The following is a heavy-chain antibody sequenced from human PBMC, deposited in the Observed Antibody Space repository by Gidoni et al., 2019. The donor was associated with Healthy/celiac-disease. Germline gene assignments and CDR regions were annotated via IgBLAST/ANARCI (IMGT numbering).Heavy chain of an antibody. CDR3: ARDQHSSSSPYYYGMDV. CDR2: IYYSGST. CDR1: GGSISRDGSY. V-gene: IGHV4-31*03. J-gene: IGHJ6*02. Sequence: QVQLQESGPGLVKPSQTLSLTCTVSGGSISRDGSYWSCIGPHPGKGLEWIGCIYYSGSTYYNPYLKIRVTISVDTSQNQFSPKLSSVTAADTAVYYCARDQHSSSSPYYYGMDVGGQGTTVTVSS. D-gene: IGHD6-13*01.